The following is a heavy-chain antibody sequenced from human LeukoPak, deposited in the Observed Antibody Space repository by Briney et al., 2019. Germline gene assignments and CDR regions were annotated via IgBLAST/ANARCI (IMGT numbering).Heavy chain of an antibody. J-gene: IGHJ4*02. CDR2: ISYDGSNK. V-gene: IGHV3-30-3*01. CDR1: GFTFSSYA. CDR3: AREGDYYFDY. Sequence: GGSLRLSCAASGFTFSSYAIHWVRQAPGKGLEWVAVISYDGSNKYYADSVKGRFTISRDNSKNTLYLQMNSLRAEDTAVYYCAREGDYYFDYWGQGTLVTVSS. D-gene: IGHD2-21*02.